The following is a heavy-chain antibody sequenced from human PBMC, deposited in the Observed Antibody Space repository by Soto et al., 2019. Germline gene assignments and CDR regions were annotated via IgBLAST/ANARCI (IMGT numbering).Heavy chain of an antibody. CDR3: SRVTGTTRVGWFDP. CDR2: IIPILGIA. V-gene: IGHV1-69*02. CDR1: GGTFSSYT. D-gene: IGHD1-20*01. J-gene: IGHJ5*02. Sequence: QVQLVQSGAEVKKPGSSVKVSCKASGGTFSSYTISWVRQAPGQGLEWMGRIIPILGIANYAQKFQGRVTINADKSTSTAYMERSSLSSEDTAVYYCSRVTGTTRVGWFDPWGQGTLVTVSS.